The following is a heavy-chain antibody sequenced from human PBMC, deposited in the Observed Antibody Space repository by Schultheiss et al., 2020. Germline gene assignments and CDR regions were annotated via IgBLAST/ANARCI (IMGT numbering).Heavy chain of an antibody. J-gene: IGHJ4*02. Sequence: ASVKVSCKASGYTFTSYVISWVRQAPGQGLEWMGWISAYNGNTNYAQKLQGRVTMTTDTSTSTAYMELRSLRSDDTAVYYCIRPQYTGNPGSFDYWGQGTLVTVSS. V-gene: IGHV1-18*01. CDR3: IRPQYTGNPGSFDY. CDR1: GYTFTSYV. D-gene: IGHD4-23*01. CDR2: ISAYNGNT.